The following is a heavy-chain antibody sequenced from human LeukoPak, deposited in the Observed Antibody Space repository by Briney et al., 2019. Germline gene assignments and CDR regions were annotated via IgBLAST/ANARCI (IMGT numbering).Heavy chain of an antibody. CDR3: AKDWAWGRFEY. V-gene: IGHV3-23*01. Sequence: GGSLRLSCAASGFTFSSYAMSWVRQAPGKGLEWVSVISGSGGITNYADSVKGRFTISRDNSKNTVYLQMNSLRADDTAVYYCAKDWAWGRFEYWGQGTLVTVSS. CDR2: ISGSGGIT. D-gene: IGHD3-10*01. CDR1: GFTFSSYA. J-gene: IGHJ4*02.